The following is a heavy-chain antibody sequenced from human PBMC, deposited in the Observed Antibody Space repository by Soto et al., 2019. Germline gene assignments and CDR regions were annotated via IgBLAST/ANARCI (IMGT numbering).Heavy chain of an antibody. CDR3: ASPNSYRGSGFLFDC. J-gene: IGHJ4*02. CDR2: IIPILGIT. V-gene: IGHV1-69*02. D-gene: IGHD3-10*01. CDR1: GGTFSSYT. Sequence: QVQLVQSGAEVKKPGSSVKVSCKASGGTFSSYTISWVRQAPGQGLEWMGRIIPILGITNYAQKFQGRVTRTADKPASTAYMELSSLRSEDSAVYYCASPNSYRGSGFLFDCWGQGTLVSVSS.